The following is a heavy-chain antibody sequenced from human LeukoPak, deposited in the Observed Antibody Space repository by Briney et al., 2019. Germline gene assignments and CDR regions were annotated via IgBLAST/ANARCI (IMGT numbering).Heavy chain of an antibody. D-gene: IGHD3-16*01. V-gene: IGHV7-4-1*01. CDR1: GYTFTTHA. J-gene: IGHJ3*02. Sequence: GASVKVSCKASGYTFTTHAMNWVRQAPGQGLEWMGWINTNTGNPTYAQGFTGRFVFSLDTSVSTAYLQIFSLEVEDTAVYYCARDSFTDGASTFDIWGQGTMVTVSS. CDR2: INTNTGNP. CDR3: ARDSFTDGASTFDI.